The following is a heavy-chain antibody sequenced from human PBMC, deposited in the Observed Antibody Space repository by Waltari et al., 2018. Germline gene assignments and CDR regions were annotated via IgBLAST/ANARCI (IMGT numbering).Heavy chain of an antibody. CDR2: ISGIGGST. D-gene: IGHD6-19*01. J-gene: IGHJ2*01. CDR1: GFTFSSYA. Sequence: EVQLLESGGGLVQPGGSLRLSCAASGFTFSSYAMSWVRQAPGKGLEGVSAISGIGGSTYYADSVKGRFTISRDNSKNTLFLRMNSLRADDTAVYHCAKAGPGQWLAQWYFDLWGRGTLVTVSS. V-gene: IGHV3-23*01. CDR3: AKAGPGQWLAQWYFDL.